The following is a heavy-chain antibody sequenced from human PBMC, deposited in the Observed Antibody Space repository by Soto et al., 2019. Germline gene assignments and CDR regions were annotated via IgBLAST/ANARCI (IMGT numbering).Heavy chain of an antibody. CDR2: IYQSEYA. CDR1: GGSVSSGGHS. J-gene: IGHJ5*02. Sequence: TLSLTCVVSGGSVSSGGHSWSWIRQSPGKGLEWVGSIYQSEYAYYSPSLRSRVAISVDRSNNQVSLRMSSVTAADTAVYYCARDLGGSGSPNWFDPWGQGTLVTVSS. V-gene: IGHV4-30-2*06. CDR3: ARDLGGSGSPNWFDP. D-gene: IGHD3-10*01.